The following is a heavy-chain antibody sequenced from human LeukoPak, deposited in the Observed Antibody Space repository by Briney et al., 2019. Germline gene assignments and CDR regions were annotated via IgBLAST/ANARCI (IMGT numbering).Heavy chain of an antibody. CDR3: AKTVGGSYSFTRYYFDY. D-gene: IGHD1-26*01. CDR1: GFTFSSYG. CDR2: ISGSGGST. Sequence: GGSLRLSCAASGFTFSSYGMSWVRQAPGKGLEWVSAISGSGGSTYYADSVKGRFTITRDNSKNTLYLQMNSLRAEDTAVYYCAKTVGGSYSFTRYYFDYWGQGTLVTVSS. V-gene: IGHV3-23*01. J-gene: IGHJ4*02.